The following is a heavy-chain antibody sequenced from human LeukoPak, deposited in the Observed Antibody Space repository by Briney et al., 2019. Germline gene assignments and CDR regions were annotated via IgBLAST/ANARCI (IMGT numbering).Heavy chain of an antibody. V-gene: IGHV3-64*01. CDR3: ARVINGYYSHTFDI. J-gene: IGHJ3*02. CDR2: ISSNGGST. D-gene: IGHD3-22*01. Sequence: GGSLTLSCAASGFTFSSYAMHWVRQAPGQGMEYASAISSNGGSTYYANSVKGRFTIFRDNTTNTLYLQMVSSGAEAMAVYYCARVINGYYSHTFDIWGQGTLVTVSS. CDR1: GFTFSSYA.